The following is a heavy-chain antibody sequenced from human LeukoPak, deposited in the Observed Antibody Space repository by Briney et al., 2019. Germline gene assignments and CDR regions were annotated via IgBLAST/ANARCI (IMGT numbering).Heavy chain of an antibody. CDR2: IWYDGSNK. D-gene: IGHD3-10*01. V-gene: IGHV3-33*01. CDR1: IFTFSGYG. J-gene: IGHJ4*02. CDR3: ARRFGELVDY. Sequence: GGSLRLSCAASIFTFSGYGMHGVRQARGKGLEWVAVIWYDGSNKYYGVSVKGRFTISRDNSKNALYLQMNSLRAEDTAVYYCARRFGELVDYWGQGTLVTVSS.